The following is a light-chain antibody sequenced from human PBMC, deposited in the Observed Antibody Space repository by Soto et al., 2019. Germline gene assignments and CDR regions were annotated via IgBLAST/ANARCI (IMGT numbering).Light chain of an antibody. CDR2: STS. CDR3: QQYGSSPPIT. V-gene: IGKV3-20*01. J-gene: IGKJ5*01. Sequence: EIVLTQSPGTLSFSPGERATLSCRASQSVSSNYLAWYQQKPGQAPRLLIYSTSSRATGIPDRFSGSGSGTDFTLTISRLEPEDFAVYYCQQYGSSPPITFGQGTRLEIK. CDR1: QSVSSNY.